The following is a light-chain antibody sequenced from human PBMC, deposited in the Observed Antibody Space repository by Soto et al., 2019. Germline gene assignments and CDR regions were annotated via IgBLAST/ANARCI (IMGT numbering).Light chain of an antibody. J-gene: IGKJ3*01. CDR3: QQCNKWPLT. Sequence: IVMTQSPVTLSVSPGERATLSCTASQSVNNNVAWYQQKPGHTPRLLIYSASIGATGTPARFSGSGSGSDFTLTISSLQSEDFAVYYCQQCNKWPLTFGPGTKVDIK. V-gene: IGKV3-15*01. CDR2: SAS. CDR1: QSVNNN.